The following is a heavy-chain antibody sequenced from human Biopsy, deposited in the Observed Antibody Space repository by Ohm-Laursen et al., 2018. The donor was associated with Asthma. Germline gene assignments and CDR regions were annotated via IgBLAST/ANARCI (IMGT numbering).Heavy chain of an antibody. CDR2: INAGNGNT. CDR3: ARTYYDFLTGQVNDAFDI. J-gene: IGHJ3*02. D-gene: IGHD3-9*01. V-gene: IGHV1-3*01. CDR1: GYTFINYA. Sequence: SSVKVSCKASGYTFINYAIHWVRQAPGQRLEWMGWINAGNGNTKYSQKFQGRVTITRDTSASTAYMDLSSLRSEDTAVYYCARTYYDFLTGQVNDAFDIWGQGTMVTVSS.